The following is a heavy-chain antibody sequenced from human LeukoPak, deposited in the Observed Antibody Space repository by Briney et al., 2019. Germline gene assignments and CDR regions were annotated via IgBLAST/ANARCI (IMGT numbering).Heavy chain of an antibody. V-gene: IGHV3-21*01. Sequence: GGSLRLSCAASGFTFSSYSMNWVRQAPGKGLEWVSSISSSSSYIYYADSVKGRFTISRDNAKNSLYLQMNGLRAEDTAVYYCARAPRGSYFGLDYWGQGTLVTVSS. J-gene: IGHJ4*02. CDR2: ISSSSSYI. CDR3: ARAPRGSYFGLDY. D-gene: IGHD1-26*01. CDR1: GFTFSSYS.